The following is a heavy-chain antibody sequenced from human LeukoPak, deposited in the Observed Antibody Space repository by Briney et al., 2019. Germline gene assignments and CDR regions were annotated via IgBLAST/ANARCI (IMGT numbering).Heavy chain of an antibody. CDR2: IKQDGSEK. D-gene: IGHD6-13*01. Sequence: GGSLRLSCAASGFTFSSYWMSWVRQAPGKGLEWVAKIKQDGSEKYYVDSVRGRFTISRDNAKNSLYLQMDSLRAEDTAVYYCAIIPRAAAGPSARSPFHYWGQGTLVTVSS. V-gene: IGHV3-7*01. J-gene: IGHJ4*02. CDR1: GFTFSSYW. CDR3: AIIPRAAAGPSARSPFHY.